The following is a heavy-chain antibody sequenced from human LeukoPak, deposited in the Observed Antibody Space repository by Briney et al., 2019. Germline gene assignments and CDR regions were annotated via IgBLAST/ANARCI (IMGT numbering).Heavy chain of an antibody. D-gene: IGHD3-22*01. J-gene: IGHJ4*02. CDR2: IIPIFGTA. V-gene: IGHV1-69*05. CDR3: ARDYDSSGSLDY. Sequence: SVKVSCKASGGTFSSYAISWVRQAPGQGLEWMGGIIPIFGTANYAQKFQGRVTITTDESTSTAYMELSSLRSEDTAVYYCARDYDSSGSLDYWGQGTLVTVSS. CDR1: GGTFSSYA.